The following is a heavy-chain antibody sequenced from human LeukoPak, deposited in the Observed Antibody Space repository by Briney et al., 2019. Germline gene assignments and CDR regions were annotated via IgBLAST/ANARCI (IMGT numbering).Heavy chain of an antibody. CDR2: INHSGST. D-gene: IGHD4-11*01. Sequence: SETLSLTCAVYGGSFSDYYWNWIRQPPGKGLEWIGEINHSGSTNYNPSLTSRVTVSVDTSKNQFSLKLSSVTAADTAVYYCARGRDYSNYVAGWFDPWGQGTLVTVSS. J-gene: IGHJ5*02. V-gene: IGHV4-34*01. CDR1: GGSFSDYY. CDR3: ARGRDYSNYVAGWFDP.